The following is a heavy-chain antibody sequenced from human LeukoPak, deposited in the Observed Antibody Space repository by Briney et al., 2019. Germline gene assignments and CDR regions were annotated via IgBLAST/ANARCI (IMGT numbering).Heavy chain of an antibody. Sequence: GGSLRLSCAASGFALSSYAMSWVRQAPGKGLEWVSATSSSDAGTYHAESVRGRFTISRDNSKSTLYLQMNSLRADDAAVYYCARVRDYYDSRGYYFEYFDHWGQGTLVTVSS. D-gene: IGHD3-22*01. J-gene: IGHJ1*01. V-gene: IGHV3-23*01. CDR3: ARVRDYYDSRGYYFEYFDH. CDR1: GFALSSYA. CDR2: TSSSDAGT.